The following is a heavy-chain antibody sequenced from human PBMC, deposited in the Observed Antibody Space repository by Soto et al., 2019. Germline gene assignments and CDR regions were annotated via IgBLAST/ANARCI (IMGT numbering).Heavy chain of an antibody. CDR1: GGSIRSYY. CDR3: ASCDTAIVRRAY. Sequence: SETLSLTCTVSGGSIRSYYWNWIRQPPGKGLEWIGYIYYTGSTNYNPSLKSRVTISVDTSKNQFSLKLSSVTAADTAVYYCASCDTAIVRRAYWGQGTRVTGAS. J-gene: IGHJ4*02. D-gene: IGHD5-18*01. CDR2: IYYTGST. V-gene: IGHV4-59*01.